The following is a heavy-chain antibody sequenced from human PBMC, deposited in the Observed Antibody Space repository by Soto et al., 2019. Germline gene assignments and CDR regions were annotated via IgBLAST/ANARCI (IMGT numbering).Heavy chain of an antibody. J-gene: IGHJ4*02. CDR1: GYTFTNFY. CDR3: ARGLASGDY. V-gene: IGHV1-46*01. CDR2: VNPNGGST. D-gene: IGHD6-6*01. Sequence: QVQLVQSGAEGKEPGASVKISCKGSGYTFTNFYRHWVRQAPGQGLEWMGIVNPNGGSTNYAQNFKGRITISRDTSTSTVYMDLSSLRSEDTAVYYCARGLASGDYWGQGTLVTVSS.